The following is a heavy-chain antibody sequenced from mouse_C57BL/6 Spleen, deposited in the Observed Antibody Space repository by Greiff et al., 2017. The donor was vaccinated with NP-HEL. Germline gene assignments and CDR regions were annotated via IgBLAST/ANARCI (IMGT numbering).Heavy chain of an antibody. V-gene: IGHV1-72*01. CDR2: IDPNRGGT. J-gene: IGHJ4*01. CDR3: ARSGYSNYDAMDY. Sequence: QVQLQQPGAELVKPGASVKLSCKASGYTFTSYWMHWVKQRPGRGLEWIGRIDPNRGGTKYNEKFKSKATLTVDKPSSTAYMQLSSRTSEDSAVYYCARSGYSNYDAMDYWGQGTSVTVSS. D-gene: IGHD2-5*01. CDR1: GYTFTSYW.